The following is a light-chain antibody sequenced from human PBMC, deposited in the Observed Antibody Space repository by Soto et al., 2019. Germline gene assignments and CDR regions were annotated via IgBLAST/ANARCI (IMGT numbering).Light chain of an antibody. Sequence: DIVLKQSPVTLSLYPGERATLSCRASQSVRGYLVWYQQKHGQAPRFXIYDASTREAGIPARFIGSGAGTEFTRTISSLEPEDFEVYYCPQRSNWPITFGQGTRLENK. CDR2: DAS. J-gene: IGKJ5*01. CDR3: PQRSNWPIT. CDR1: QSVRGY. V-gene: IGKV3-11*01.